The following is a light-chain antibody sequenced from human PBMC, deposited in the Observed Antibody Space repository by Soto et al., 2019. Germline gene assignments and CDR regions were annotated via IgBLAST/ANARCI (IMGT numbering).Light chain of an antibody. V-gene: IGKV3-20*01. CDR1: QSVSSSY. CDR2: GAS. CDR3: QQYGSSLYT. Sequence: EIVLTQSPGTLSLSPGERATLSCRASQSVSSSYLDWYQQKTGQAPRLLIYGASSRATGIPDRFSGSGSGTDFTLTISRLEPEDFAVYYCQQYGSSLYTFGQGTKLEIK. J-gene: IGKJ2*01.